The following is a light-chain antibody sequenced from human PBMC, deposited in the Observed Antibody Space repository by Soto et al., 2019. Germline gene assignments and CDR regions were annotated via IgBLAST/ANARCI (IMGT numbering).Light chain of an antibody. CDR3: AAWDDSLNGEV. CDR1: SSNIGSNT. J-gene: IGLJ1*01. Sequence: QTVVTQPPSAFRTPGQRVTISCSGSSSNIGSNTVNWYQQLPGTAPKLLIYSNNQRPSGVPDRFSGSKSGTSASLAISGLQSEDEADYYCAAWDDSLNGEVFGTGTKVTVL. CDR2: SNN. V-gene: IGLV1-44*01.